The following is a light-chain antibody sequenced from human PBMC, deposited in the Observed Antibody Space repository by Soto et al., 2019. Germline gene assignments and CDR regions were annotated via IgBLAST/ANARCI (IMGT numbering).Light chain of an antibody. CDR1: QGISSC. CDR2: ASA. V-gene: IGKV1-12*02. J-gene: IGKJ1*01. CDR3: PRANSFPST. Sequence: TQSPASVSLSVGDRVTISCRASQGISSCLAWYQQIPGKAPKLLIYASAILQAGVPSRFRGSGSWTNFFLPIISLQPEDVVTVYCPRANSFPSTFGQGSKVDI.